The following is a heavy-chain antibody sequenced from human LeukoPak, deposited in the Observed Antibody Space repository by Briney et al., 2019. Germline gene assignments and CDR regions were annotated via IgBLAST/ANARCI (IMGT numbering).Heavy chain of an antibody. D-gene: IGHD3-22*01. V-gene: IGHV1-18*01. J-gene: IGHJ4*02. Sequence: GASVKVSCKASGYTFNSYGISWVRQAPGQGLEWMGWISAYNGNTNYAQKLQGRVTMTTDTSTSTAYMELRSLRSDATAVYYCARDLARPPYYYDTSGYYQGYYFDYWAQGPLVTVSS. CDR3: ARDLARPPYYYDTSGYYQGYYFDY. CDR2: ISAYNGNT. CDR1: GYTFNSYG.